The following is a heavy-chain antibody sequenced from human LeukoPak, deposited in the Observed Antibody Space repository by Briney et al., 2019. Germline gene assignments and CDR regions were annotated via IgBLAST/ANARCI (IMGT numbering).Heavy chain of an antibody. J-gene: IGHJ6*02. CDR3: ARTKYGSGRQLDV. V-gene: IGHV4-59*01. Sequence: SETLSLTCTVSGGXISSYYCSWIRQPPGKGLEWIGYIYYNGSTKYNPSLKSRVTISVDTSKNQFSLKLSSVTAADTAVFYCARTKYGSGRQLDVWGQGTTVTVSS. CDR1: GGXISSYY. CDR2: IYYNGST. D-gene: IGHD3-10*01.